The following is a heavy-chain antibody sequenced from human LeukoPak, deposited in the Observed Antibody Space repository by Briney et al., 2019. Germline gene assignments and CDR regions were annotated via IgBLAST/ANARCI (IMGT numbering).Heavy chain of an antibody. J-gene: IGHJ3*02. V-gene: IGHV4-59*01. CDR2: IYYSGST. CDR3: ARDWDTASGDAFDI. CDR1: GGSFSGYY. Sequence: SETLSLTCAVSGGSFSGYYWSWIRQPPGQGLEWIGYIYYSGSTNYNPSLKSRVTISVDTSKNQFSLKLSSVTAADTAVYYCARDWDTASGDAFDIWGQGTMVTVSS. D-gene: IGHD5-18*01.